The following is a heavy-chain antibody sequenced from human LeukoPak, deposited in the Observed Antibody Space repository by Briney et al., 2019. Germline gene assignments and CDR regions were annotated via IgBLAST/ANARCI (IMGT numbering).Heavy chain of an antibody. Sequence: GGSLRLSCAASGFTFSSYWMHWVRQAPGKGLVWVSRINSDGSSTSYADSVKGRFTISRYNADDSVHLQMKRLRAEDTAVYYCAREGRYSTSSEYWGQGTLVTVSS. J-gene: IGHJ4*02. D-gene: IGHD6-6*01. CDR1: GFTFSSYW. CDR2: INSDGSST. V-gene: IGHV3-74*01. CDR3: AREGRYSTSSEY.